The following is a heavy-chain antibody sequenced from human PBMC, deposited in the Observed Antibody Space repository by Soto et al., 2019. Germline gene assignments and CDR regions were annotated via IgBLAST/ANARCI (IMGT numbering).Heavy chain of an antibody. CDR2: INDSEST. J-gene: IGHJ5*02. D-gene: IGHD1-26*01. V-gene: IGHV4-34*01. Sequence: PSETLSLTCGVFGGSFSDYYWSWIRQPPGKGLKRIGEINDSESTYYNPSLESRVINSEDTSKNQFSLKMKSVTAAFTAFYYCARVREPLTGGPWFDPWGQGTLVTVSS. CDR1: GGSFSDYY. CDR3: ARVREPLTGGPWFDP.